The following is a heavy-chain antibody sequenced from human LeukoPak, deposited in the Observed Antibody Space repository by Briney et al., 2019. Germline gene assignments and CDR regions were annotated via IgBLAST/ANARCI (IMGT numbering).Heavy chain of an antibody. CDR3: ARTGSLQD. Sequence: ASVKVSCKASGGVFTTYAVSWVRQAPGQGLEWMGWINTNTGNPTYAQGFTGRFVFSLDTSVSTAYLQISSLKAEDTAVYYCARTGSLQDWGQGTLVTVSS. CDR1: GGVFTTYA. D-gene: IGHD1-26*01. J-gene: IGHJ4*02. CDR2: INTNTGNP. V-gene: IGHV7-4-1*02.